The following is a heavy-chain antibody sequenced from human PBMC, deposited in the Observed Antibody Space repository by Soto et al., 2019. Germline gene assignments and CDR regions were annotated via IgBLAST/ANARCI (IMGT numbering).Heavy chain of an antibody. V-gene: IGHV1-18*04. D-gene: IGHD3-22*01. CDR2: ISAYNGNT. J-gene: IGHJ5*02. CDR1: GYTFTNYG. CDR3: ARVPGYYDSSGYWWFDP. Sequence: ASVKVSCKASGYTFTNYGISWVRQAPGQGLEWMGWISAYNGNTNYAQKLQGRVTMTTDTSTSTAYMELRSPRSDDTAVYYCARVPGYYDSSGYWWFDPWGQGTLVTVSS.